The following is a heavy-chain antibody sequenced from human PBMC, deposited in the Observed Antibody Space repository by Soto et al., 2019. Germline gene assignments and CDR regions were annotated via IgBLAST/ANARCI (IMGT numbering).Heavy chain of an antibody. D-gene: IGHD2-2*01. V-gene: IGHV4-59*08. CDR2: IYYSGST. J-gene: IGHJ4*02. CDR3: ARHQSTRAPSFDY. Sequence: SETLSLTCTVSGGSISSYYWSWIRQPPGKGLEWIGYIYYSGSTNYNPSLKSRVTISVDTSKNQFSLKLSSVTAADTAVYYCARHQSTRAPSFDYWGQGTLVTVSS. CDR1: GGSISSYY.